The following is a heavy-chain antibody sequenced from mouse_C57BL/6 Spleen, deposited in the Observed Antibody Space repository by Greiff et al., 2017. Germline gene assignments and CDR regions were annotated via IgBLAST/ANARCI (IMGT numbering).Heavy chain of an antibody. D-gene: IGHD1-1*01. CDR1: GYTFTTYP. CDR2: FHPYNDDT. Sequence: VQLQQSGAELVKPGASVKMSCKASGYTFTTYPIEWMKQNHGKSLEWIGNFHPYNDDTTYNEKFKGKATLTVEKSSSTVYLELSRFTSDDSAVDYCARRRYCGSGGDYAMDYWGQGTSVTVSS. CDR3: ARRRYCGSGGDYAMDY. V-gene: IGHV1-47*01. J-gene: IGHJ4*01.